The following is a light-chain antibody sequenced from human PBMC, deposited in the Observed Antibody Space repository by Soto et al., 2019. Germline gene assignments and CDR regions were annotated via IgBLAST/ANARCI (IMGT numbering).Light chain of an antibody. CDR2: DNN. CDR1: SSNIGNNY. V-gene: IGLV1-51*01. CDR3: GTWDSSLSAYVV. J-gene: IGLJ2*01. Sequence: QSVLTQPPSVSAAPGQKVTISCSGSSSNIGNNYVSCYQQLPGTAPKLLIYDNNKRPSGIPDRFSGSKSGTSATLGITGLQTGDEADYYCGTWDSSLSAYVVFGGGTKVTVL.